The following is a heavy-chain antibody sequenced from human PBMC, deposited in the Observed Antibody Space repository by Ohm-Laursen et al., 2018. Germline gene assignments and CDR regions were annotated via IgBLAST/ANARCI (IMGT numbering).Heavy chain of an antibody. D-gene: IGHD3-10*01. CDR1: GGSISNYY. V-gene: IGHV4-4*07. CDR2: IYTSGNT. J-gene: IGHJ4*02. CDR3: AGPYRGSTGSLDY. Sequence: SDTLSLTCAVSGGSISNYYWSWIRQPAGKGLEWIGRIYTSGNTNYNPSLKSRVTISGDTSKNEFSLKLNSVTAADTAIYYCAGPYRGSTGSLDYWGQGILVTVSS.